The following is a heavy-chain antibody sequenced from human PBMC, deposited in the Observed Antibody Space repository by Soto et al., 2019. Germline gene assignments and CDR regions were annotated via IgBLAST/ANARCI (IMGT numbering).Heavy chain of an antibody. CDR1: GFTFDDYA. CDR3: TKDEDSSPANAFDI. CDR2: ISWNSGSI. V-gene: IGHV3-9*01. Sequence: GGSLRLSCAASGFTFDDYAMHWVRQAPGKGLEWVSGISWNSGSIGYADSVKGRFTISRDNAKNSLYLQMNSLRAEDTAFFYWTKDEDSSPANAFDIWGQGTMVTVSS. D-gene: IGHD6-13*01. J-gene: IGHJ3*02.